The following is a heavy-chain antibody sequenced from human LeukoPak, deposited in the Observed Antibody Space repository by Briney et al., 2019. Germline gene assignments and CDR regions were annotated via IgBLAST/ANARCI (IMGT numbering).Heavy chain of an antibody. J-gene: IGHJ4*02. CDR2: IAWNGGST. V-gene: IGHV3-43*01. CDR3: AKGAFSGSTKGSFDY. D-gene: IGHD1-26*01. Sequence: GGSLRLSCAASGFTFDDYTMHWVRQAPGKGLEWVSLIAWNGGSTYYADSVKGRFTISRDNSKDSLYLQMNSLRTEDTALYYCAKGAFSGSTKGSFDYWGQGTLVTVSS. CDR1: GFTFDDYT.